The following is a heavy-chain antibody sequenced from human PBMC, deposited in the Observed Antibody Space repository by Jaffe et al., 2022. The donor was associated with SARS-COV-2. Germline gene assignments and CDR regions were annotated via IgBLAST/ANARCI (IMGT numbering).Heavy chain of an antibody. D-gene: IGHD3-22*01. Sequence: QVQLQESGPGLVKPSETLSLTCTVSGGSMSPYYWSWIRQPPGKGLEWIGYIYYSGSTNYNPSLQGRATISVDTSKNQFSLNLISVTAADTAVYYCARHVNSYDSNGYYYWFDPWGQGTLVTVSS. CDR3: ARHVNSYDSNGYYYWFDP. CDR1: GGSMSPYY. CDR2: IYYSGST. J-gene: IGHJ5*02. V-gene: IGHV4-59*08.